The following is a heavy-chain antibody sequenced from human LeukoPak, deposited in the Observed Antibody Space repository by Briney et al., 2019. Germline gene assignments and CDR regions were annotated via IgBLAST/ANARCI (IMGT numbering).Heavy chain of an antibody. V-gene: IGHV1-69*04. D-gene: IGHD2-2*01. CDR1: GGTFSSYT. CDR3: ARDSGGYCSSTSCYPLTDY. Sequence: SVKVSCKASGGTFSSYTISWVRQAPGQGLEWMGRIIPILGIANYAQKFQGRVTITADKSTSTAYMELSSLRSEGTAVYYCARDSGGYCSSTSCYPLTDYWGQGTLVTVSS. CDR2: IIPILGIA. J-gene: IGHJ4*02.